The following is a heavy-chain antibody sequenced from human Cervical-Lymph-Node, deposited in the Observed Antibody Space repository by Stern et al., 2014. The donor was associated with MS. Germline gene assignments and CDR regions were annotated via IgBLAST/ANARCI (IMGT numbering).Heavy chain of an antibody. V-gene: IGHV3-33*01. CDR3: ASAYSSSHYYFDY. Sequence: QVQLVESGGGVVQPGRSLRLSCAASGFSFSRYAMHWVRQAPGKGLEWGALIWYDGSNPYYAASVTGRFTISRDNFKNTLYLQMNSLRAEDTAVYYCASAYSSSHYYFDYWGQGTLVTVSS. CDR2: IWYDGSNP. CDR1: GFSFSRYA. D-gene: IGHD6-13*01. J-gene: IGHJ4*02.